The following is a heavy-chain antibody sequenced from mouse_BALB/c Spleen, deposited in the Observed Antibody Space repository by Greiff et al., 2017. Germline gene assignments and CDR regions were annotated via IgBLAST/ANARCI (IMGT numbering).Heavy chain of an antibody. Sequence: EVKLVESGGDLVKPGGSLKLSCAASGFTFSSYGMSWVRQTPDKRLEWVATISSGGSYTYYPDSVKGRFTISRDNAKNTLYLQMSSLKSEDTAMYYCARQLGLISLAYWGQGTLVTVSA. V-gene: IGHV5-6*01. D-gene: IGHD3-1*01. CDR2: ISSGGSYT. CDR1: GFTFSSYG. CDR3: ARQLGLISLAY. J-gene: IGHJ3*01.